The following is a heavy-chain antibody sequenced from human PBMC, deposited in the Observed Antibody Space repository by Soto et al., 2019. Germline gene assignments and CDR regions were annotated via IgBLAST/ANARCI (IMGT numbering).Heavy chain of an antibody. D-gene: IGHD2-2*01. CDR2: ISTYNGKT. J-gene: IGHJ4*02. V-gene: IGHV1-18*01. CDR1: GFTFVTYG. Sequence: QVQLVQSGAEVKKPGASVKVSCKASGFTFVTYGITWVRQAPGQGLEWMGWISTYNGKTIYAQKFQGRVTMTADTSTSTASMELRSLRSGDSAVYYCARALVSAAPLVDWGQGTLVTVSS. CDR3: ARALVSAAPLVD.